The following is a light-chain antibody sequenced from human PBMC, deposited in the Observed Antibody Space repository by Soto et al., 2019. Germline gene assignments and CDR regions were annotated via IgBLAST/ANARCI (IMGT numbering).Light chain of an antibody. CDR2: GAT. CDR1: ESISVN. CDR3: QQYNNWPST. V-gene: IGKV3-15*01. Sequence: EVLMTQSPGTLSVSPGEGATLSCRANESISVNLAWYQQKPGQAPKLLIFGATSRATGVLARFSGSGSVTDFSLTISSPQSEDFAVYYCQQYNNWPSTFGQGTKLEIK. J-gene: IGKJ2*01.